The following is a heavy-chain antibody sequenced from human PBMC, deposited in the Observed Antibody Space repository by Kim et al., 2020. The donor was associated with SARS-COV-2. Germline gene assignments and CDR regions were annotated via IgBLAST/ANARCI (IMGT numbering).Heavy chain of an antibody. CDR2: IWYDGSNK. J-gene: IGHJ4*02. CDR1: GFTFSNSG. V-gene: IGHV3-33*08. Sequence: GGSLRLSCAASGFTFSNSGMHWVRQAPGKGLEWVAVIWYDGSNKYYADSVKGRFTISRDNSKNTLYLEMNSLRAEYTAVYYCARGRPHYYDSSGYYYFDQWGQGTLVTVSS. D-gene: IGHD3-22*01. CDR3: ARGRPHYYDSSGYYYFDQ.